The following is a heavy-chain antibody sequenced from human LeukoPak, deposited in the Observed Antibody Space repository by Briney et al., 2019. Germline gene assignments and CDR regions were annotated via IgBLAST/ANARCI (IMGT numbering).Heavy chain of an antibody. CDR2: TNGDEDST. V-gene: IGHV3-23*01. D-gene: IGHD6-19*01. CDR3: TIDPMTGFSSGWHLAY. J-gene: IGHJ4*02. CDR1: GLTFKNFA. Sequence: GGSLRLSCAASGLTFKNFAMSGVRQAPGKGLEWLAVTNGDEDSTHYADSVRGHFVISTDNSKSTSFLHMNSLRAEDTAVYYCTIDPMTGFSSGWHLAYWGQGTLVTVSS.